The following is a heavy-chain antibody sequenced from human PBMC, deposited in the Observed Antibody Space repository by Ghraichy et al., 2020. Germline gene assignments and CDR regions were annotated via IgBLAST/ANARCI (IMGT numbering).Heavy chain of an antibody. V-gene: IGHV4-59*01. J-gene: IGHJ4*02. CDR2: IYYGGN. CDR1: GGSIGNSY. Sequence: SQTLSITCTFSGGSIGNSYWNWIRQPPGKGLEWIGYIYYGGNNFNPSLKSRVTMSVDTSKNQFSLKLTSMTAADTAVYYCARAGAGRRDYFDHWGPGTLVTVSS. CDR3: ARAGAGRRDYFDH. D-gene: IGHD6-19*01.